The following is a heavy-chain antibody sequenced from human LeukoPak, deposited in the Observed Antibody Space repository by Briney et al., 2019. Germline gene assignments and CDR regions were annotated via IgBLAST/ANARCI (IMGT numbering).Heavy chain of an antibody. Sequence: PSETLSLTCAVYGGSFSGYYWSWIRQPPGKGLEWVSAISGSGGTTYYADSVKGRFTISRDNSKNTLYLQMNSLRAEDTAIYYCAKIPYYYDTGDPDYWGQGTLVTVSS. CDR1: GGSFSGYY. D-gene: IGHD3-22*01. V-gene: IGHV3-23*01. J-gene: IGHJ4*02. CDR3: AKIPYYYDTGDPDY. CDR2: ISGSGGTT.